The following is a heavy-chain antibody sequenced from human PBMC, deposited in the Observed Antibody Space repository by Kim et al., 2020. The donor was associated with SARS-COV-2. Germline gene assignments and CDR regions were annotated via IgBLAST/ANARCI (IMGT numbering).Heavy chain of an antibody. Sequence: SETLSLTCAVYGGSFSGYYWSWIRQPPGKGLEWIGEINHSGSTNYNPSLKSRVTISVDTSKNQFSLKLSSVTAADTAVYYCARGRSYDSSGYYYGRGGMDVWGQGTTVTVSS. CDR3: ARGRSYDSSGYYYGRGGMDV. V-gene: IGHV4-34*01. D-gene: IGHD3-22*01. CDR1: GGSFSGYY. J-gene: IGHJ6*02. CDR2: INHSGST.